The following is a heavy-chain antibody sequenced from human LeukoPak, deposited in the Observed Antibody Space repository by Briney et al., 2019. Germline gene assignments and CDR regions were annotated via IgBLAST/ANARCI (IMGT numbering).Heavy chain of an antibody. CDR2: IFYTGST. V-gene: IGHV4-59*12. J-gene: IGHJ5*02. Sequence: SETLSLTCSVSGGSISGYYWSWIRQPPGKGLEWIGYIFYTGSTNSNPSLKSRVTISVDTSKNQFSLKLSSVTAADTAVYYCARGGFYNYYDSSSYPNWFDPWAQGTLVTVSS. CDR3: ARGGFYNYYDSSSYPNWFDP. CDR1: GGSISGYY. D-gene: IGHD3-22*01.